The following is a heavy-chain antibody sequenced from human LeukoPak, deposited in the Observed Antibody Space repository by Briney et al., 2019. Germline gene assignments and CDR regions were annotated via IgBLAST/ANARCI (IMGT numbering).Heavy chain of an antibody. CDR2: FDPEDGET. D-gene: IGHD3-22*01. CDR3: AIIDYYDSSGSDQ. Sequence: ASVTVSCKVSGYTLTELSMHWVRQAPGKGLEWMGGFDPEDGETIYAQKFQGRVTMTEDTSTDTAYMELSRLRSEDTAVYYCAIIDYYDSSGSDQWGQGTMVTVSS. CDR1: GYTLTELS. J-gene: IGHJ3*01. V-gene: IGHV1-24*01.